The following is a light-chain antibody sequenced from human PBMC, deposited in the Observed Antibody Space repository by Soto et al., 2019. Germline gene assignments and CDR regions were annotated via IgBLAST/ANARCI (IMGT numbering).Light chain of an antibody. Sequence: NFMLTQPHSVSESPGKTVTISCTGSSGSIATNYVQWYQQRPGSAPTTVIYEDTQRPSGVPERFSGSIDSSSNSASLTISGLKTEDEADYYWQSYDGSNPDVVFGGGTKLTVL. CDR2: EDT. J-gene: IGLJ2*01. V-gene: IGLV6-57*02. CDR3: QSYDGSNPDVV. CDR1: SGSIATNY.